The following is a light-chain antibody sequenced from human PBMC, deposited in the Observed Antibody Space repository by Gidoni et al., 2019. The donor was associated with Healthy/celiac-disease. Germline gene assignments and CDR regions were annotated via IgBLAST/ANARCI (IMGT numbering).Light chain of an antibody. CDR1: KLGDKY. CDR2: QDS. J-gene: IGLJ1*01. CDR3: QAWDSSTAWV. Sequence: SYELTQPPSVSVSPGQTASITCSGDKLGDKYACLYQQKPGQSTVLVIYQDSTRPSGIPARFSGSNSGNTATLTISGTQAMDEADYYCQAWDSSTAWVFGTGTKVTVL. V-gene: IGLV3-1*01.